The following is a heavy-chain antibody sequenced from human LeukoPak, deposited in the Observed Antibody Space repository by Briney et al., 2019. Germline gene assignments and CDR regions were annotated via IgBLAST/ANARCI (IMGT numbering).Heavy chain of an antibody. CDR1: GGSISSGGYY. CDR3: ARPTPSFAFDI. Sequence: SETLSLTCTVSGGSISSGGYYWSWIRQHPGKGLEWIGYIYYSGSTYYNPSLKSRVTISVDTSKNQFSLKLSSVTAADTAVYYCARPTPSFAFDIWGQGTMVTVSS. J-gene: IGHJ3*02. CDR2: IYYSGST. V-gene: IGHV4-31*03.